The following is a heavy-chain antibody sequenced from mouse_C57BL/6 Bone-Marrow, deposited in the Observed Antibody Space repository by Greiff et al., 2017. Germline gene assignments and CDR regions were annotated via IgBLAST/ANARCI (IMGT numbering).Heavy chain of an antibody. Sequence: QVQLQQPGAELVKPGASVKMSCKASGYTFTSYWITWVKQRPGQGLEWIGDICPGSGSTNYNEKFKSKATLTVDTSSSTAYMQLSSLTSEDSAVYYCARRGYYGWYFDVWGTGTTVTVSS. CDR3: ARRGYYGWYFDV. D-gene: IGHD1-1*01. CDR2: ICPGSGST. V-gene: IGHV1-55*01. CDR1: GYTFTSYW. J-gene: IGHJ1*03.